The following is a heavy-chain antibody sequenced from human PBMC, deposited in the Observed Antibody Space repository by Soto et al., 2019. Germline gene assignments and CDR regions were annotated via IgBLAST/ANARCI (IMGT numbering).Heavy chain of an antibody. CDR3: ARQIRWPGGLFDY. CDR2: IYYSGST. V-gene: IGHV4-61*01. Sequence: QVQLQESGPGLVKPSETLSLTCTVSGGSVSSGTYYWSWIRQPPGKGLEWIGYIYYSGSTNYNPSLKSRVTISVDTSKHQFSLKLSSVTAADTAVYYCARQIRWPGGLFDYWGQGTLVTVSS. D-gene: IGHD4-17*01. CDR1: GGSVSSGTYY. J-gene: IGHJ4*02.